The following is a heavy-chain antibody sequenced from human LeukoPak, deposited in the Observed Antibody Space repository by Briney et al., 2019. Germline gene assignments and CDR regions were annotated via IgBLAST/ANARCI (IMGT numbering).Heavy chain of an antibody. Sequence: GASVKVSCKASGYTFTSYYMHWVRQAPGQGLEWMGIINPSGGSTSYAQKFQGRVTMTRNTSISTAYMELSSLRSEDTAVYYCARGLLTTVTTLMSYYYYYYMDVWGKGTTVTVSS. D-gene: IGHD4-17*01. CDR1: GYTFTSYY. CDR3: ARGLLTTVTTLMSYYYYYYMDV. V-gene: IGHV1-46*01. J-gene: IGHJ6*03. CDR2: INPSGGST.